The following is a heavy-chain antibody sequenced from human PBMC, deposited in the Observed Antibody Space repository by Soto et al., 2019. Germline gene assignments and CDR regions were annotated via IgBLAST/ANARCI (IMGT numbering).Heavy chain of an antibody. D-gene: IGHD1-1*01. CDR2: ISAHNGNT. CDR1: GYAFTTYG. CDR3: ARGRYGDY. J-gene: IGHJ4*02. Sequence: QVHLVQSGAEVKKPGASVKVSCKGSGYAFTTYGITWVRQAPGQGLEWMGWISAHNGNTNYAQKLQGRVTVTRDTSTSTAYMELRSLRSYDTAVYYCARGRYGDYWGQGAVVTVSS. V-gene: IGHV1-18*01.